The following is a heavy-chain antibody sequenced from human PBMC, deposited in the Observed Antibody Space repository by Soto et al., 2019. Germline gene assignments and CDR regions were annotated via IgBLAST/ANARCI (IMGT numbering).Heavy chain of an antibody. J-gene: IGHJ4*02. CDR1: GFTFSNYW. Sequence: EVQLVESGGALVQPGGSLRLSCAASGFTFSNYWMHWVRQAPGKGLVWISRMNSDGSNTVYADAVKGRFTISRDNAKNKLYLKRNSLRVEDTAVYHCGTSPGGVSNGPTTYWGQGTLVTVSS. V-gene: IGHV3-74*01. CDR2: MNSDGSNT. D-gene: IGHD1-26*01. CDR3: GTSPGGVSNGPTTY.